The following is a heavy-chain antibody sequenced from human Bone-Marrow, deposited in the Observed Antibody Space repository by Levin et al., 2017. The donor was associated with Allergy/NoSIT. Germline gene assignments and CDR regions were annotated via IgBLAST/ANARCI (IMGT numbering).Heavy chain of an antibody. CDR3: ARIYSYYYGMDV. CDR2: IYYSGST. J-gene: IGHJ6*02. CDR1: GGSISSSFNY. D-gene: IGHD4-11*01. Sequence: SETLSLTCTVSGGSISSSFNYWGWIRQSPGKGLEWIGGIYYSGSTYHNPSPKSRVTISVDTSNNQFSLRLTSVTAADTAIYYCARIYSYYYGMDVWGQGTTVTVSS. V-gene: IGHV4-39*01.